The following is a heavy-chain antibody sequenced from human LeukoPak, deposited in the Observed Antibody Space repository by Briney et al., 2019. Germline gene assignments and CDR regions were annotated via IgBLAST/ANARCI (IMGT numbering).Heavy chain of an antibody. V-gene: IGHV3-74*01. CDR1: GFTFSSDW. CDR3: ARVPGYNGCFYGMDV. CDR2: INHNGISI. D-gene: IGHD5-12*01. J-gene: IGHJ6*02. Sequence: GGSLRLSCAASGFTFSSDWMHWVRQAPGKGLVWISRINHNGISIAYADSVKGRFTISRDNAKNTLYLQMNSLRDEDTAVYYCARVPGYNGCFYGMDVWGQGTTVTVSS.